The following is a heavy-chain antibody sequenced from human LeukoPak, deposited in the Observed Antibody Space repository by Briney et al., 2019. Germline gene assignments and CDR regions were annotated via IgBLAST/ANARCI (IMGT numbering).Heavy chain of an antibody. CDR2: INHSGST. CDR1: GGSFSGYY. J-gene: IGHJ4*02. Sequence: PSETLSLTCAVYGGSFSGYYWSWIRQPPGKGLEWIGEINHSGSTNYNTSLKSRVTISVDTSKNQFSLKLSSVTAADTAVYYCARGPPDYDFCRGYYVFDYWGQGTLVTVSS. D-gene: IGHD3-3*01. V-gene: IGHV4-34*01. CDR3: ARGPPDYDFCRGYYVFDY.